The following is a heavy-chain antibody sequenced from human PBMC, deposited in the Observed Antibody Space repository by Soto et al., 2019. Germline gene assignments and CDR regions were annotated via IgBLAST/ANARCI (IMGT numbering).Heavy chain of an antibody. D-gene: IGHD2-21*02. Sequence: PSQTLSLPCTVSGGTISGYYCSWIRQPPGKGLEWIGYMYNTGSTVYNPSFKSRVTISVDTSKNQFSLKLNSVTAADTAVYYCARDLWGYCGTDCYPLDVWGQATTVTVSS. CDR3: ARDLWGYCGTDCYPLDV. CDR2: MYNTGST. V-gene: IGHV4-59*01. CDR1: GGTISGYY. J-gene: IGHJ6*02.